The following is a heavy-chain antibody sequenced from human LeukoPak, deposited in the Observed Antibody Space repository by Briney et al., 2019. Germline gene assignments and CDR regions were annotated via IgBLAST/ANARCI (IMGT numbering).Heavy chain of an antibody. D-gene: IGHD1-1*01. Sequence: GGSLRLSCAASGFTFSSYWMHWVRQAPGKGPVWVSRINNDGSGTTYADSVKGRFTISRDDAKNTLYLQMNSLRAEDTAVYYCAKATGTFYYFDYWGQGTLVTVSS. CDR2: INNDGSGT. V-gene: IGHV3-74*01. J-gene: IGHJ4*02. CDR1: GFTFSSYW. CDR3: AKATGTFYYFDY.